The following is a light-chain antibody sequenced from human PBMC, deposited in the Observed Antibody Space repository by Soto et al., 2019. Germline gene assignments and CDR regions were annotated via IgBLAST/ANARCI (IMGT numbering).Light chain of an antibody. CDR1: QSVGSW. CDR3: QQYNSYPWT. J-gene: IGKJ1*01. CDR2: EAS. V-gene: IGKV1-5*03. Sequence: DIQMTQSPSTLSASVGDIVSITCRASQSVGSWLAWYQQKPGRAPNLLIYEASTLESGVPSRFSGSGSGTEFTLIISSLQPGDFAIYYCQQYNSYPWTFGQGTKVEI.